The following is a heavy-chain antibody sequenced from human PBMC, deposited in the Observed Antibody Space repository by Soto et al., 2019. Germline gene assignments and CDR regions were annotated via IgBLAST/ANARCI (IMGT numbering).Heavy chain of an antibody. Sequence: SETLSLTCAVSGGSISSVNWWSWVRQPPGKGLEWIGEIYHSGSTNYNPSLKSRVTISVDKSKNQFSLKLSSVTAADTAVYYCARNYGPGYTFDYWGQGTLVTVSS. J-gene: IGHJ4*02. CDR1: GGSISSVNW. CDR2: IYHSGST. V-gene: IGHV4-4*02. CDR3: ARNYGPGYTFDY. D-gene: IGHD3-10*01.